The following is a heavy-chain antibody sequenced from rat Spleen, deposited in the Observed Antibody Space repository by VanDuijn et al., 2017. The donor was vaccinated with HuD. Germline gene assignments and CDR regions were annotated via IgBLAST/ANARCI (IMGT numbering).Heavy chain of an antibody. Sequence: EVQLVESGGGLVQPGRSMKLSCAASGFTFSDYYIAWVRQAPTKGLEWVATISYDGSSTYYRDSVKGRFTISRDNAKNTPYLQMDSLRSEDTATYYCARHGFVTTTVDYWGQGVMVTVSS. J-gene: IGHJ2*01. CDR2: ISYDGSST. CDR1: GFTFSDYY. CDR3: ARHGFVTTTVDY. V-gene: IGHV5-7*01. D-gene: IGHD1-10*01.